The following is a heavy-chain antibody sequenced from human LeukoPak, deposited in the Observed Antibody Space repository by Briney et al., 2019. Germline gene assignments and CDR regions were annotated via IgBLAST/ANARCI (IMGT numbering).Heavy chain of an antibody. CDR2: ISGSGAST. Sequence: GGSLRLSCAACVFTFSSYAMSWVRQAPGKGLEWVSTISGSGASTYYTDSVKGRFTISRDNSKNTLYLQMNSLRAEDTAVYYCANAHTGIAAAGMGYWGQGTLVTVSS. J-gene: IGHJ4*02. CDR3: ANAHTGIAAAGMGY. D-gene: IGHD6-13*01. CDR1: VFTFSSYA. V-gene: IGHV3-23*01.